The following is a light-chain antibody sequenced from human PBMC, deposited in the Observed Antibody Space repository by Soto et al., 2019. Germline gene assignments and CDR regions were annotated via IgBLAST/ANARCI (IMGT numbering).Light chain of an antibody. CDR2: WAS. J-gene: IGKJ3*01. V-gene: IGKV4-1*01. CDR3: QQYYSTPPT. CDR1: QSVLYSSNNKNY. Sequence: DIVMTQSPDSLAVSLGERATINCKSSQSVLYSSNNKNYLAWYQQKPGQPPKLLIYWASTREPGVPARFSGSGSGTDFTLPTSSLQAADVAVYYCQQYYSTPPTFGPGTKVDIK.